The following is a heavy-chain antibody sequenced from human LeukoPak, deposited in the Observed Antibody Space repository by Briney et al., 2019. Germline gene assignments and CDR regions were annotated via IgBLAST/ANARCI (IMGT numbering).Heavy chain of an antibody. CDR3: ARMNYVSTGWGAPFDD. J-gene: IGHJ4*02. Sequence: GGSLRLSCAASGFTFSSYDMNWVRQAPGKGLEWVSYISPSSTRIDYAASVRGRFTISRDNAKRSLFLQVNSLRAEDTTVYYCARMNYVSTGWGAPFDDWGQGTLVTVSS. CDR2: ISPSSTRI. CDR1: GFTFSSYD. V-gene: IGHV3-48*04. D-gene: IGHD1-7*01.